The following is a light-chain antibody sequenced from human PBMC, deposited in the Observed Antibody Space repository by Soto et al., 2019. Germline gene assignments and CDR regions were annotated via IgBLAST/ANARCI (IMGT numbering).Light chain of an antibody. CDR2: GNS. J-gene: IGLJ2*01. Sequence: QSVLTQPPSVSGAPGQRVTISCTGSSSNIGAGYDVHWYQQLPGTAPKLLIYGNSIRPSGVPDRFSGSKSGTSASLAITGLQAEAEADYYCQSYDTSLSAVVFGGGTKLTV. V-gene: IGLV1-40*01. CDR1: SSNIGAGYD. CDR3: QSYDTSLSAVV.